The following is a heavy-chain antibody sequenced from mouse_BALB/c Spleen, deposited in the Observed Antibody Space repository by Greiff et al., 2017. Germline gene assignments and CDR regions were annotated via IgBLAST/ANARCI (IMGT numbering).Heavy chain of an antibody. CDR1: GFSLTSYG. CDR3: ARAREYDPYYAMDY. V-gene: IGHV2-9*02. D-gene: IGHD2-3*01. Sequence: VHLVESGPGLVAPSQSLSITCTVSGFSLTSYGVHWVRQPPGKGLEWLGVIWAGGSTNYNSALMSRLSISKDNSKSQVFLKMNSLQTDDTAMYYCARAREYDPYYAMDYWGQGTSVTVSS. CDR2: IWAGGST. J-gene: IGHJ4*01.